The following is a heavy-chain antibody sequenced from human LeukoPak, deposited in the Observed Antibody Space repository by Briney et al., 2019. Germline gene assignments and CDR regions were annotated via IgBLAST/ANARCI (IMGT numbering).Heavy chain of an antibody. CDR2: INHSGST. Sequence: SETLSLTCAVYGGSFSGYYWSWIRQPPGKGLEWIGEINHSGSTTSLKSRVTISVDTSKNQFSLKLSSVTAAHTAVYYCARGHTRISMIRGSRSSYYFDYWGQGTLVTVSS. D-gene: IGHD3-10*01. V-gene: IGHV4-34*01. CDR1: GGSFSGYY. J-gene: IGHJ4*02. CDR3: ARGHTRISMIRGSRSSYYFDY.